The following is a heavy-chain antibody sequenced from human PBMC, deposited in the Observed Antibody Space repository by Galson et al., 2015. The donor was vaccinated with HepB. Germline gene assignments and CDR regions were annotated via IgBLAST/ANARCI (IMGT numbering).Heavy chain of an antibody. CDR1: GFTFSSYA. J-gene: IGHJ4*02. CDR2: ISGSGGST. D-gene: IGHD3-10*01. V-gene: IGHV3-23*01. Sequence: SLRLSCAASGFTFSSYAMSWVRQAPGKGLEWVSAISGSGGSTYYADSVKGRFTISRDNSKNTLYLQMNSLRAEDTAVYYCATDYGSGVKGYYFDYWGQGTLVTVSS. CDR3: ATDYGSGVKGYYFDY.